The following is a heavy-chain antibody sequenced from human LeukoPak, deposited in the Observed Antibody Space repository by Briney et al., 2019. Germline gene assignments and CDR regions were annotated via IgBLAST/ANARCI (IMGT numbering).Heavy chain of an antibody. Sequence: SETLSLTCTVSGYSISSGYYWGWIRQPPGKGLECLGSIYHSGSTNYNPSLKSRVTISVDTSKNQFSLKLSSVTAADTAVYYCARDNGGWGWFDPWGQGTLVTVSS. CDR2: IYHSGST. CDR1: GYSISSGYY. J-gene: IGHJ5*02. CDR3: ARDNGGWGWFDP. D-gene: IGHD2-8*01. V-gene: IGHV4-38-2*02.